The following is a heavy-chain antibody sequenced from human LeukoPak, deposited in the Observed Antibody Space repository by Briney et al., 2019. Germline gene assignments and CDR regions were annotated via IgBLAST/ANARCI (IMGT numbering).Heavy chain of an antibody. J-gene: IGHJ5*02. Sequence: GGSLRLSCAASGFTFSDYYMSWIRQAPGKGLEWVSYISSSSRYTNYADSVKGRFTISRDNAKNSLYLQMNSLRAEDTAVYYCAREREGYCRGIRCSANWFDPWGQGTLVTVSS. D-gene: IGHD2-2*01. CDR2: ISSSSRYT. V-gene: IGHV3-11*05. CDR3: AREREGYCRGIRCSANWFDP. CDR1: GFTFSDYY.